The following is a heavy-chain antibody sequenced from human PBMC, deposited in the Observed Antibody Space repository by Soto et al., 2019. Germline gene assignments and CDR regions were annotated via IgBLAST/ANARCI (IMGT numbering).Heavy chain of an antibody. V-gene: IGHV3-48*01. D-gene: IGHD6-13*01. Sequence: EVQLVESGGGLVQPGGSLRLSCAASGFTFSSYSMNWVRQAPGKGLEWVSYISSSSSTIYYADSVKGRFTISRDNAKNSLYLQMNSLRAEDTAVYYCARADKAAAGSLGAYWADFDYWGQGTLVTVSS. CDR1: GFTFSSYS. CDR2: ISSSSSTI. J-gene: IGHJ4*02. CDR3: ARADKAAAGSLGAYWADFDY.